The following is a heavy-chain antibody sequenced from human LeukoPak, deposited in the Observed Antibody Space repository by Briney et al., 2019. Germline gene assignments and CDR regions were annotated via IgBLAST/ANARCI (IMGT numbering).Heavy chain of an antibody. D-gene: IGHD5-24*01. CDR2: ISSSGSTI. J-gene: IGHJ4*02. Sequence: PGGSLRLSCAATGFTFSDYYMSWIRQAPGKGLEWVSYISSSGSTIYYTDSVKGRFTISRDNAKNSLYLQMNSLRAEDTAVYYCARGVERWLQVPFDYWGQGTLVTVSS. V-gene: IGHV3-11*04. CDR3: ARGVERWLQVPFDY. CDR1: GFTFSDYY.